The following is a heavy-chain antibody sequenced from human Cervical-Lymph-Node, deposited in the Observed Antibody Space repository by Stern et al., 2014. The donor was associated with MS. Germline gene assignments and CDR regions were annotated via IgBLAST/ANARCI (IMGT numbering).Heavy chain of an antibody. Sequence: VQLEASGAEVKKPGSSVKVSCKASGGTFSSYAINWVRQARGQGLEWMGVIITIFGAPNYAQKIQGRVTYTADGSTNTTYMQLSSLRSEDTAVYYCASPSTVTVGAMDVWGQGTTVPVSS. D-gene: IGHD4-17*01. CDR3: ASPSTVTVGAMDV. CDR2: IITIFGAP. CDR1: GGTFSSYA. J-gene: IGHJ6*02. V-gene: IGHV1-69*01.